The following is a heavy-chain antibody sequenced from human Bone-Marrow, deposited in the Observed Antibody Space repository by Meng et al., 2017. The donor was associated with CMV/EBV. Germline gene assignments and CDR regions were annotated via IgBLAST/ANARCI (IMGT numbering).Heavy chain of an antibody. CDR3: ARHYDFWSGYSSPAYGMDV. D-gene: IGHD3-3*01. Sequence: GGSLRLSCAASGFTFSSYNMHWVRQDPGKGPEWVAVISYGGLNEYYADSVKGRFTISRDDSKKTLYLQMNSLRAEDTAVYYCARHYDFWSGYSSPAYGMDVWGQGTTVTVSS. V-gene: IGHV3-30*04. CDR1: GFTFSSYN. J-gene: IGHJ6*02. CDR2: ISYGGLNE.